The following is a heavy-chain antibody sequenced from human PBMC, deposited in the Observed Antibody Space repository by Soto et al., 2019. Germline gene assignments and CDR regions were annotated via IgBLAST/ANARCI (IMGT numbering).Heavy chain of an antibody. Sequence: ASVNVSCKASGYTFTSYGISWVRQAPGQGLEWMGWISAYNGNTNYAQKLQGRVTMTTDTSTSTAYMELRSLRSDDTAVYYCARGYEVTVYDFWGGYNYYFDYWGQGTLVTVSS. CDR2: ISAYNGNT. J-gene: IGHJ4*02. D-gene: IGHD3-3*01. CDR3: ARGYEVTVYDFWGGYNYYFDY. CDR1: GYTFTSYG. V-gene: IGHV1-18*01.